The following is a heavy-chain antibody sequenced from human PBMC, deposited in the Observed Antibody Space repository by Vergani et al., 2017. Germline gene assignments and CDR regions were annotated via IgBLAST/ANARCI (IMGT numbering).Heavy chain of an antibody. CDR3: ARLASFVVPAARPLDL. J-gene: IGHJ4*02. CDR1: GYTFTSYG. Sequence: QVQLVQSGAEVKKPGASVKVSCKASGYTFTSYGISWVRQAPGKGLEWMGWISAYNGNTNYAQKLQGRVTMTTDTSTSTAYMELRSLRSDDTAVYYCARLASFVVPAARPLDLWGQGTLIPVPS. V-gene: IGHV1-18*01. CDR2: ISAYNGNT. D-gene: IGHD2-2*01.